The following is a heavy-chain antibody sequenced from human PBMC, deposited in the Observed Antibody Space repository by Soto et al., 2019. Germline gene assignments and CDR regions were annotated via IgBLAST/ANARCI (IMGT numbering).Heavy chain of an antibody. CDR3: AREGDAFDI. CDR2: IYSGSSS. J-gene: IGHJ3*02. Sequence: EVQLVESGGGLIQPGGSLRLSCAASGFTVSSNYMNWVRQPPGKGLEWVSIIYSGSSSYYADSVKGRFTISRDKSKNTLYLKMNSLRAEDTAVYYCAREGDAFDIWGQGTMVNVSS. CDR1: GFTVSSNY. V-gene: IGHV3-53*01.